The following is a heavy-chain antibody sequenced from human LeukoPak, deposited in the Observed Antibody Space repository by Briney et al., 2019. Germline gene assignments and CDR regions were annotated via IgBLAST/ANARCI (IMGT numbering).Heavy chain of an antibody. V-gene: IGHV1-69*04. J-gene: IGHJ4*02. CDR2: FIPIPGIA. D-gene: IGHD4-17*01. CDR1: GGTFSGYA. Sequence: VASVKVSCKTSGGTFSGYAINWVRQAPGQGPEWMGKFIPIPGIANYAQKFQGRVTITADKSSSTAYMELSSLRSEDTAVYYCARSTVTREYWGQGTLVTVSS. CDR3: ARSTVTREY.